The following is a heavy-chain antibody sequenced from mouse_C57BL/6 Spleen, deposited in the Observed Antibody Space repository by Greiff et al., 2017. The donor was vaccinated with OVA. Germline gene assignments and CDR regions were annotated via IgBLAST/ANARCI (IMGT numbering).Heavy chain of an antibody. Sequence: EVKLMESGGGLVKPGGSLKLSCAASGFTFSSYAMSWVRQTPEKRLEWVATISDGGSYTYYPDNVKGRFTISRDNSTNNLYLQMSHLKSEDTAMYYCAGDWDLGRFAYGGQGTLVTVSA. D-gene: IGHD3-3*01. CDR3: AGDWDLGRFAY. CDR2: ISDGGSYT. V-gene: IGHV5-4*01. J-gene: IGHJ3*01. CDR1: GFTFSSYA.